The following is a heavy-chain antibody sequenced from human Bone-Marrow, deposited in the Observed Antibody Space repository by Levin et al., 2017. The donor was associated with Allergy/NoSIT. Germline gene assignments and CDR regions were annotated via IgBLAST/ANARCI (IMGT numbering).Heavy chain of an antibody. CDR3: ARGYCSSTSCYAWDY. D-gene: IGHD2-2*01. J-gene: IGHJ4*02. V-gene: IGHV1-3*01. CDR1: GNTFTSYA. CDR2: INAGNGNT. Sequence: ASVKVSCKASGNTFTSYAMHWVRQAPGQRLEWMGWINAGNGNTKYSQKFQGRVTITRDTSASTAYMELSSLRSEDTAVYYCARGYCSSTSCYAWDYWGQGTLVTVSS.